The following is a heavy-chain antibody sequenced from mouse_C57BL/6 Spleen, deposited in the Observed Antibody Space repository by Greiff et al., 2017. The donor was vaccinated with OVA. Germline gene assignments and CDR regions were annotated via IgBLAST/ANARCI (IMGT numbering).Heavy chain of an antibody. Sequence: VQLQQPGAELVMPGASVKLSCKASGYTFTSYWMHWVKQRPGQGLEWIGEIDPSDSYTNYNQKFKGKSTLTVDKSSSTAYMQLSSLTSEDSAVYYCASSRAYYGSSFYAMDYWGQGTSVTVSS. V-gene: IGHV1-69*01. D-gene: IGHD1-1*01. CDR2: IDPSDSYT. CDR3: ASSRAYYGSSFYAMDY. J-gene: IGHJ4*01. CDR1: GYTFTSYW.